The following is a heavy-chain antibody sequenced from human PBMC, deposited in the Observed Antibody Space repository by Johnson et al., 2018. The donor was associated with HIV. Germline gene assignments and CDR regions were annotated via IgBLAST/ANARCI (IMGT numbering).Heavy chain of an antibody. V-gene: IGHV3-66*01. Sequence: VQLVESGGGLVQPGGSLRLSCVASGFTVSSNYMSWVRQAPGKGLEWVSVIYSGDRTYSAVSVKGRFTISRDNAKNSLYLQMNSLRDEDTAVYYCVTADRGSAWGQGTTVTVSS. CDR3: VTADRGSA. CDR1: GFTVSSNY. CDR2: IYSGDRT. D-gene: IGHD1-26*01. J-gene: IGHJ3*01.